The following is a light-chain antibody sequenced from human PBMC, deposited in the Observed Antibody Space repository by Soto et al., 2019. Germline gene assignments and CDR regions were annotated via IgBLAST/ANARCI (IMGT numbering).Light chain of an antibody. J-gene: IGLJ1*01. V-gene: IGLV1-40*01. CDR2: GNN. CDR1: GSDIGFYNY. CDR3: QSYDSGLSTYV. Sequence: QSALTQPPSASGSPGQSVTISCTGSGSDIGFYNYVSWYQQVPGTAPKLLIYGNNNRPSGIPDRFSGSKSDTSASLAIAGLQAEDEADYYCQSYDSGLSTYVFGTGTKVTVL.